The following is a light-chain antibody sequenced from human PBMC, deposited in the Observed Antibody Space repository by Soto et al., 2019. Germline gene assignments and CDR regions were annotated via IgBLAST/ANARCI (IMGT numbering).Light chain of an antibody. CDR2: EGG. J-gene: IGLJ2*01. Sequence: QSALTQPGSVSGSPGQSITISCSGTSSDIGSYNLVSWYQQHPGKAPKVIIFEGGRLPSGVSSRFSGSKSGNTASLTISGLRPEDEADYYCSSYAGSNVLVVFGGGTKVTVL. CDR3: SSYAGSNVLVV. CDR1: SSDIGSYNL. V-gene: IGLV2-23*01.